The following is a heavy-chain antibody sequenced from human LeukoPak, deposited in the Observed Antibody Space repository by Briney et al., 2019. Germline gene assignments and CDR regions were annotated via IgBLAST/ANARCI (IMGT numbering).Heavy chain of an antibody. D-gene: IGHD6-13*01. Sequence: SQSLSPAWTVSAASITSSNDYSGWIRQPPWKGLEWFGSIFYTGNTHYNPSLESRVTIFVDTSKHQFSLRPTSVTAADTAVYYCARRPAGYTIDYWGQGTLATVSS. CDR1: AASITSSNDY. J-gene: IGHJ4*02. CDR2: IFYTGNT. CDR3: ARRPAGYTIDY. V-gene: IGHV4-39*01.